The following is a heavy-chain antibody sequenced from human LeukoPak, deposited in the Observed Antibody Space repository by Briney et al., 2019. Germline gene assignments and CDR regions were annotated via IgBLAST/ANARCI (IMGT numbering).Heavy chain of an antibody. CDR2: ISGSGYSA. J-gene: IGHJ5*02. Sequence: PGGTLRLSCAVSGFTFSSHGMSWVRQAPGKGLEWVSAISGSGYSAYYADSVKGRFTISRDNAKNSLYLQMNSLRAEDTAVYYCARDRGLIVPQNWFDPWGQGTLVTVSS. CDR1: GFTFSSHG. D-gene: IGHD3-22*01. V-gene: IGHV3-21*01. CDR3: ARDRGLIVPQNWFDP.